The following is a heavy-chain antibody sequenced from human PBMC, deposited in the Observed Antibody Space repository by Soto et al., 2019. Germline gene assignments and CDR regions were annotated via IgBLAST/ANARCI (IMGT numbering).Heavy chain of an antibody. Sequence: ASVKVSCKASGYTFTSYYMHWVRQAPGQGLEWMGIINPSGGSTSYAQKFQGRVTMTRDTSTSTVYMELSSLRSEDTAVYYCAREYYYGSGSPNYYYGMDVWGQGTMVTVSS. V-gene: IGHV1-46*01. CDR1: GYTFTSYY. D-gene: IGHD3-10*01. CDR2: INPSGGST. CDR3: AREYYYGSGSPNYYYGMDV. J-gene: IGHJ6*02.